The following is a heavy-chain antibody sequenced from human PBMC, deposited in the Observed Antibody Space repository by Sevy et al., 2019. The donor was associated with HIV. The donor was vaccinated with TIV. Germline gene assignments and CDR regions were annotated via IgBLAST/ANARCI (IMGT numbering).Heavy chain of an antibody. CDR1: GYTFTSYD. J-gene: IGHJ5*02. V-gene: IGHV1-8*01. CDR3: ARQRDYYDSSGYGTFDP. CDR2: MNPNTGNT. Sequence: ASVKVSCKASGYTFTSYDINWVRQASGQGLEWMGWMNPNTGNTGYAQKFQGRVTMTRNTSISTAYMELSSLRSEDTAVYYCARQRDYYDSSGYGTFDPWGQGTLVTVSS. D-gene: IGHD3-22*01.